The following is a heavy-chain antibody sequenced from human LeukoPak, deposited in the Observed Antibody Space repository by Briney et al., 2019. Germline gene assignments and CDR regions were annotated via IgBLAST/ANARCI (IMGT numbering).Heavy chain of an antibody. Sequence: PRGSLRLSCAASGFTFSSYSMNWVRQAPGKGLEWVSHISISGSTIYYADSVKGRFTISRDNAKNSLYLQMNTLRAEDTAVYYCARDEAPPDYYDSSGYYPFDYWGQGTLVTVSS. CDR1: GFTFSSYS. CDR2: ISISGSTI. CDR3: ARDEAPPDYYDSSGYYPFDY. D-gene: IGHD3-22*01. J-gene: IGHJ4*02. V-gene: IGHV3-48*04.